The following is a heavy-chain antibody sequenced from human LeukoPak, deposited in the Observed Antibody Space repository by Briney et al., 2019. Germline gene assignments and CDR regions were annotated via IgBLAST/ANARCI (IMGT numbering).Heavy chain of an antibody. CDR1: GFTFSSYS. CDR2: ISSSSSYI. CDR3: ARVLGSSLIVNAFDI. J-gene: IGHJ3*02. V-gene: IGHV3-21*01. D-gene: IGHD1-26*01. Sequence: GGSLRLSCAASGFTFSSYSMNWVRQAPGKGLEWVSSISSSSSYIYYADSVKGRFTISRDNAKNSLYLQMNSLRAEDTAVYYCARVLGSSLIVNAFDIWGQGTMVTVSS.